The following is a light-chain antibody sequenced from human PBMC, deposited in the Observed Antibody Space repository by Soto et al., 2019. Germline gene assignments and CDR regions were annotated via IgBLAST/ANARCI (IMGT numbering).Light chain of an antibody. Sequence: EIVLTQSPGTLSLSPGESATLSCRASQSVKSNYLAWYQQKPGQAPRLLIFGAANRATGIPDRFSGSGSGTDFTLTISGLEPEDFAVYYCQRYGNSPPYTFGQGTKLEIK. J-gene: IGKJ2*01. CDR1: QSVKSNY. CDR2: GAA. CDR3: QRYGNSPPYT. V-gene: IGKV3-20*01.